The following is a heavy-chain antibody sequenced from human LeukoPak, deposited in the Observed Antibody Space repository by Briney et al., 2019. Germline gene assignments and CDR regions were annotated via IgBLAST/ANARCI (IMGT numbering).Heavy chain of an antibody. D-gene: IGHD5-12*01. J-gene: IGHJ4*02. CDR2: ISSSSSTI. CDR3: AREGSVVATIADY. V-gene: IGHV3-48*04. Sequence: GGSLRLSCAASGFTFSSYSMNWVRQAPGKGLEWVSYISSSSSTIYYADSVKGRFTISRDNAKNSLYLQMNSLRAEDTAVYYCAREGSVVATIADYWGQGTLVTVSS. CDR1: GFTFSSYS.